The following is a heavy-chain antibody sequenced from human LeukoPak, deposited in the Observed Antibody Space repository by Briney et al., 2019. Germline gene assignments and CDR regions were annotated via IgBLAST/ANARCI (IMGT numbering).Heavy chain of an antibody. CDR3: AKDRGGRGYDLGD. J-gene: IGHJ4*02. CDR1: GFTFTDYY. V-gene: IGHV3-11*04. D-gene: IGHD5-12*01. Sequence: GGSLRLSCAASGFTFTDYYMGWIRQAPGKGLEWVSYISNSGSIIYYADSVKGRFTISRDNSKNTLYLQMNSLRAEDTAVYYCAKDRGGRGYDLGDWGQGTLVTVSS. CDR2: ISNSGSII.